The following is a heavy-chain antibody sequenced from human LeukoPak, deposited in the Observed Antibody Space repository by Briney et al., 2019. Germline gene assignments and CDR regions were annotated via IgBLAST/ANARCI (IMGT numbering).Heavy chain of an antibody. CDR2: ISSSSSYI. Sequence: PGGSLRLSRAASGFTFSSYWMSWVRQAPGKGLEWVSSISSSSSYIYYADSVKGRFTISRDNAKNSLYLQMNSLRAEDTAVYYCASFASNLIGLDYWGQGTLVTVSS. V-gene: IGHV3-21*01. CDR1: GFTFSSYW. CDR3: ASFASNLIGLDY. D-gene: IGHD3-16*02. J-gene: IGHJ4*02.